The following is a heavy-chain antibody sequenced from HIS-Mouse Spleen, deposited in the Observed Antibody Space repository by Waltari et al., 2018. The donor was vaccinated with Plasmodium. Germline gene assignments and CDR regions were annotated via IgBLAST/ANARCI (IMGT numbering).Heavy chain of an antibody. Sequence: QVPLVESGGGVVQPGWSLRLPRAAAGVTFRIIGMHWVRQPPGKGLEWVAVIAHDGSNKYYADSVKGRFTISRDNSKNSLYLQMNSLRAEDTAVYYCAKDRRSSSWYVDYWGQGTLVTVSS. CDR3: AKDRRSSSWYVDY. D-gene: IGHD6-13*01. V-gene: IGHV3-30*18. J-gene: IGHJ4*02. CDR2: IAHDGSNK. CDR1: GVTFRIIG.